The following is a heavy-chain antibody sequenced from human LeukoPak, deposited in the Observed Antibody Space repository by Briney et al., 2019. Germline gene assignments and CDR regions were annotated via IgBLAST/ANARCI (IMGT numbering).Heavy chain of an antibody. CDR1: GYTFTGYY. CDR3: ASSFPRQTYYYDSSGYPGPGY. CDR2: INPNSGGT. D-gene: IGHD3-22*01. J-gene: IGHJ4*02. Sequence: GASVKVSCKASGYTFTGYYMHWVRQAPGQGLEWMGWINPNSGGTNYAQKFQGRVTMTRDTSISTAYMELSRLRSDDTAVYYCASSFPRQTYYYDSSGYPGPGYWGQGTLVTVSS. V-gene: IGHV1-2*02.